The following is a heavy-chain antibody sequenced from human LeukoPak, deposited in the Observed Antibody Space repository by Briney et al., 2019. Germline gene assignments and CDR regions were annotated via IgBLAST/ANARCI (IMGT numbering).Heavy chain of an antibody. V-gene: IGHV1-8*02. CDR2: MNPNSGNT. CDR1: GYTFTSHD. Sequence: ASVKVSCKASGYTFTSHDINWVRQAPGQGLEWMGWMNPNSGNTGYAQKFQGRVTMTRNTSISTAYMELSRLRSEDTAVYYCARGWADYDYVWGSYRLRAVDIWGQGKTVTVSS. J-gene: IGHJ3*02. CDR3: ARGWADYDYVWGSYRLRAVDI. D-gene: IGHD3-16*02.